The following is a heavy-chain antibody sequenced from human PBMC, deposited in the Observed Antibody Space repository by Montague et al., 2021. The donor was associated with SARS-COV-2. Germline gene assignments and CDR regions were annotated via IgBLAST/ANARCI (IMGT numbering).Heavy chain of an antibody. CDR1: GGSISSSSYY. CDR2: IYHSGST. Sequence: SETLSLTCTVSGGSISSSSYYWGWIRQPPGKGLEWIGSIYHSGSTYYNPSLKSRVTISVDTSKNQFSLKLSSVTAADTAVYYCARVGRQQLVRLSGMDVWGQGTTGTGSS. CDR3: ARVGRQQLVRLSGMDV. D-gene: IGHD6-13*01. V-gene: IGHV4-39*07. J-gene: IGHJ6*02.